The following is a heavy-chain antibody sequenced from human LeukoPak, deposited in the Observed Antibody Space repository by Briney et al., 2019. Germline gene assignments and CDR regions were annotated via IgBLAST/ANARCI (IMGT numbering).Heavy chain of an antibody. D-gene: IGHD5-12*01. CDR2: IIPILGIA. CDR3: ARYYGGYPFDY. V-gene: IGHV1-69*04. CDR1: GGTFSSYA. J-gene: IGHJ4*02. Sequence: GASVKVSRKASGGTFSSYAISWVRQAPGQGLEWMGRIIPILGIANYAQEFQGRVTITADKSTSTAYMELSSLRSEDTAVYYCARYYGGYPFDYWGQGTLVTVSS.